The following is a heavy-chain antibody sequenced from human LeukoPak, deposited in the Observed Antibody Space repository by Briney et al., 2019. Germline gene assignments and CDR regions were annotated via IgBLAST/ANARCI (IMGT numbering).Heavy chain of an antibody. D-gene: IGHD1-7*01. J-gene: IGHJ4*02. Sequence: GGSLRLSCAASGVTFSSYDMNWVRQAPGKGLEWVSYISGSGTTIYYADSVRGRFTISRDNSKNTLYLQMNSLRAEDTAVYYCARDWGNWNYDYWGQGTLVTVSS. CDR2: ISGSGTTI. CDR3: ARDWGNWNYDY. V-gene: IGHV3-48*03. CDR1: GVTFSSYD.